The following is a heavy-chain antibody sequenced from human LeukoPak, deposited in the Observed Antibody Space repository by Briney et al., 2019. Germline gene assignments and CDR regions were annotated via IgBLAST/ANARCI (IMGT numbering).Heavy chain of an antibody. D-gene: IGHD3-10*01. Sequence: ASVEVSCKASGYTFTGYYMHWVRQAPGQGLEWMGWINPNSGGTNYAQKFQGRVTMTRDTSISTAYMELSRLRSDDTAVYYCARDPVTMVRGVRQQNWFDPWGQGTLVTVSS. V-gene: IGHV1-2*02. J-gene: IGHJ5*02. CDR1: GYTFTGYY. CDR3: ARDPVTMVRGVRQQNWFDP. CDR2: INPNSGGT.